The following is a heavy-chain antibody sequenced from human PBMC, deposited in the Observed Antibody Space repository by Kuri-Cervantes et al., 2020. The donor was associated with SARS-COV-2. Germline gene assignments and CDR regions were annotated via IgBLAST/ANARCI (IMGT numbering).Heavy chain of an antibody. J-gene: IGHJ4*02. CDR3: ALSTVLRMYYFDY. Sequence: ASVKVSCKASGYIFTTCEINWVRQVPGQGLEWIGWMNPNNGNTGYAQKFQGRVTMTRDTSTSTVYMELSSLRSEDTAVYYCALSTVLRMYYFDYWGQGTLVTVSS. CDR2: MNPNNGNT. D-gene: IGHD3-3*01. CDR1: GYIFTTCE. V-gene: IGHV1-8*02.